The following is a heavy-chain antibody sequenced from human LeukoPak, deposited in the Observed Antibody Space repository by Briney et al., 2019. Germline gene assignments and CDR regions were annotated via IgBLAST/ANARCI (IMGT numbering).Heavy chain of an antibody. J-gene: IGHJ6*02. CDR1: GFTFDDYG. CDR3: AKDWEYYDILTGQDYYYGMDV. D-gene: IGHD3-9*01. Sequence: GGSLRLSCAASGFTFDDYGMSWVRQAPGKGLEWVSGINWNGGSTGYADSVKGRFTISRDNAKNSLHLQMNSLRAEDTAVYYCAKDWEYYDILTGQDYYYGMDVWGQGTTVTVSS. V-gene: IGHV3-20*04. CDR2: INWNGGST.